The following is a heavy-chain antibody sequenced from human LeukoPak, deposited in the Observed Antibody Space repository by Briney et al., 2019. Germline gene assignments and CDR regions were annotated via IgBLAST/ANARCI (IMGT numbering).Heavy chain of an antibody. J-gene: IGHJ5*02. CDR2: IYSGGST. Sequence: GGSLRLSGAASGLTFISNYMSWVPQAPGKGLKWVSVIYSGGSTYYADSVKGRFTISRDNSKNTLYLQMNSLRAEDTAVYYCARGFADLGNWFDPWGQGTLVTVSS. CDR3: ARGFADLGNWFDP. CDR1: GLTFISNY. V-gene: IGHV3-53*01.